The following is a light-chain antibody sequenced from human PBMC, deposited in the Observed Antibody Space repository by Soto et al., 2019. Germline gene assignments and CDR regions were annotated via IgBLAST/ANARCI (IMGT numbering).Light chain of an antibody. Sequence: DIVMTQSPDSLAVSLGERATINCKSSQSVLSSSNNKNYLTWYQQKPGQPPKLLIYWASTRESGVPDRFSSSGSGTDFTLTISSLQAEDVAVYYCQQYYVTPVTFGQGTRLEIK. V-gene: IGKV4-1*01. CDR2: WAS. CDR3: QQYYVTPVT. J-gene: IGKJ5*01. CDR1: QSVLSSSNNKNY.